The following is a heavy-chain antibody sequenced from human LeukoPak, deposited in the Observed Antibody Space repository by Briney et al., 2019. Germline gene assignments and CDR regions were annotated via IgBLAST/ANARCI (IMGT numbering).Heavy chain of an antibody. J-gene: IGHJ4*02. D-gene: IGHD3-22*01. CDR3: ARVSGLGSHYDSSGYPDY. V-gene: IGHV3-20*04. CDR2: INWNGGST. Sequence: GGSLRLSCAASGFTFDDYGMSWVRQAPGKGLEWVSGINWNGGSTGYADSVKGRFTISRDNAKNSLYLQMNSLRAEDTALYYCARVSGLGSHYDSSGYPDYWGQGTLVTVSS. CDR1: GFTFDDYG.